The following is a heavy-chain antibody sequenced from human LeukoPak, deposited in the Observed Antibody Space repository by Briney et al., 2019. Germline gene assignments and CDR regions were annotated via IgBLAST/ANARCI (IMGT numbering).Heavy chain of an antibody. CDR2: IYSGGIT. V-gene: IGHV3-66*01. CDR1: GFTVTTNY. Sequence: PGGSLRLSCAASGFTVTTNYMSWVRQAPGKGLEWVSVIYSGGITYYADSVKGRFTISRDSSKNTLYLQMNSLRAEDTAVYYCAKDYSSSSSNGYYYYYYMDVWGKGTTVTVSS. CDR3: AKDYSSSSSNGYYYYYYMDV. J-gene: IGHJ6*03. D-gene: IGHD6-6*01.